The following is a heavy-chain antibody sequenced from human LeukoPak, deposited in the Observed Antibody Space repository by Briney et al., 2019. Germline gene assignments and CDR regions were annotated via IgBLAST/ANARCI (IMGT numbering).Heavy chain of an antibody. CDR1: GCTFSSYA. V-gene: IGHV1-69*13. J-gene: IGHJ4*02. Sequence: SVKVSCKASGCTFSSYAISWVRPAPGQGLEWMGGIIPIFGTANYAQKFQGRLTITADESTSTAYMEMSSLRSEDTAVYYCASFLGSGSHWGQGTLVTVSS. CDR3: ASFLGSGSH. CDR2: IIPIFGTA. D-gene: IGHD3-22*01.